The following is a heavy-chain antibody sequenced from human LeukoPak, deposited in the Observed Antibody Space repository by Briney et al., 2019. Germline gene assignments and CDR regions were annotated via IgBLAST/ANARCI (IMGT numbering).Heavy chain of an antibody. Sequence: SETLSLTCTVSGGTISSSNYYWGWIRQPPGKGLEWIGGIYYSGSAYYNPSLKSRVTISIDTSKNQFSLKLSSVTAADTAVYYCARLGGYGYFDYWGQGTLVTVSS. D-gene: IGHD5-12*01. CDR1: GGTISSSNYY. CDR2: IYYSGSA. CDR3: ARLGGYGYFDY. J-gene: IGHJ4*02. V-gene: IGHV4-39*07.